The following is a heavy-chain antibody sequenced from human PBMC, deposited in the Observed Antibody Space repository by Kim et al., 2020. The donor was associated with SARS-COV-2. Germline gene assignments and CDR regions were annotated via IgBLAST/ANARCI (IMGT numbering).Heavy chain of an antibody. D-gene: IGHD5-12*01. V-gene: IGHV3-7*03. CDR3: AREAKYSGYGKHQIDY. CDR2: IKQDGSEK. J-gene: IGHJ4*02. CDR1: GFTFSSYW. Sequence: GGSLRLSCAASGFTFSSYWMSWVRQAPGKGLEWVANIKQDGSEKYYVDSVKGRFTISRDNAKNSLYLQMNSLRAEDTAVYYCAREAKYSGYGKHQIDYWGQGTLVTVSS.